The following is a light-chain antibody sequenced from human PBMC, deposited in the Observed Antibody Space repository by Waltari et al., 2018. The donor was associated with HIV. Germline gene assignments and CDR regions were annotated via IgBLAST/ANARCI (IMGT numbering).Light chain of an antibody. J-gene: IGLJ3*02. CDR2: DVS. Sequence: QSALTQPASVSGSPGQSITISCTGTSSDVGGYNYVSWYQQYPGKAPKLMIYDVSNRPSGVSNRFSGSKSGNTASLTISGLQAEDEADYYCSSYTSSSTRVFGGGTMLTVL. V-gene: IGLV2-14*01. CDR1: SSDVGGYNY. CDR3: SSYTSSSTRV.